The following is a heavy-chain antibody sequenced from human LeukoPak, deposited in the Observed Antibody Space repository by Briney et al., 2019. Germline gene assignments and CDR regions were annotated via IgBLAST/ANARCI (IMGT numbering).Heavy chain of an antibody. V-gene: IGHV3-30-3*01. CDR2: MSPDGNKK. J-gene: IGHJ4*02. CDR1: GFTFSGYN. D-gene: IGHD3-10*01. CDR3: ERALIGRYTFDY. Sequence: PGRSLTLSCAASGFTFSGYNMHWVRQAPGKGLDWVALMSPDGNKKYYADSVKGRFTISRDNSKNTVDLQLNSLRAEDPAVYYCERALIGRYTFDYCGQGTLVTVSS.